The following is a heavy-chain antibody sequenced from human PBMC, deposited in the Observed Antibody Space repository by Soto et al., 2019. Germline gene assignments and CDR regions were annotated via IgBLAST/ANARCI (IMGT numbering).Heavy chain of an antibody. CDR2: ISAYNGNA. D-gene: IGHD2-2*01. J-gene: IGHJ6*02. V-gene: IGHV1-18*01. CDR1: GYTFSNYG. Sequence: QVRLVQSAAEVKKPGASVRVSCKASGYTFSNYGITWVRQAPGQGLEWMGWISAYNGNAHFAQKFQRISTMPTDTPPTTAFTELRRLRSDDTADYYSPRIADCSITTCPFPTRFHMRAYYYHSGMDVWCPGTTVTLSS. CDR3: PRIADCSITTCPFPTRFHMRAYYYHSGMDV.